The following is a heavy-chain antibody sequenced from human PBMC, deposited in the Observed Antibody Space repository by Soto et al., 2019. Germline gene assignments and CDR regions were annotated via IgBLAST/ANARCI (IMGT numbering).Heavy chain of an antibody. V-gene: IGHV1-18*01. J-gene: IGHJ4*02. Sequence: QVQLVQSGAEVKKPGASVKVSCKTSGYTFSNYGIAWVRQAPGQAPEWMGWISVYSYNTNYAQKLQGRVTMTTDISTSTAYMELRSLISDDTVVYYCARGGGYYCSGTYPFDYWGQGTLVTVSS. CDR3: ARGGGYYCSGTYPFDY. CDR1: GYTFSNYG. D-gene: IGHD3-10*01. CDR2: ISVYSYNT.